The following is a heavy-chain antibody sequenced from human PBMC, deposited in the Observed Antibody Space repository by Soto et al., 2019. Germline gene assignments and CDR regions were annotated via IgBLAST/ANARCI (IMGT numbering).Heavy chain of an antibody. J-gene: IGHJ4*02. CDR3: ARDKGYCSAGICYTQLDY. V-gene: IGHV3-7*03. CDR2: IKQDGSEV. CDR1: GFTFRSHY. Sequence: GGSLRLSCAASGFTFRSHYMSWVRQTPGRGLEWVAHIKQDGSEVYYVDSVKGRFTISRDNAKNSVYLQMNSLRADDTAIYYCARDKGYCSAGICYTQLDYRGQGALVTVSS. D-gene: IGHD2-15*01.